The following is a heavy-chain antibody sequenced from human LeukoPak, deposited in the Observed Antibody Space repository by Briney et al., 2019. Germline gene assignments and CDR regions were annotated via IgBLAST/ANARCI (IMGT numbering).Heavy chain of an antibody. J-gene: IGHJ4*02. V-gene: IGHV3-7*01. CDR1: GFTFTYYW. CDR3: ARDVRQLWSSDS. CDR2: IREDGNEK. D-gene: IGHD5-18*01. Sequence: GGSLRLSCAASGFTFTYYWMTWVRQAPGKGLEWVANIREDGNEKFYVDSVKGRFIISRDNAKNSLYLQMNSLRTEDTAVYYCARDVRQLWSSDSWGQGTLVTVSS.